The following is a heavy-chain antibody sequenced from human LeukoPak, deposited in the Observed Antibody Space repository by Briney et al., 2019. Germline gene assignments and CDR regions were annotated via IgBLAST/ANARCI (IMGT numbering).Heavy chain of an antibody. J-gene: IGHJ4*02. Sequence: ASVKVSCKASGYTFTGYYMHWVRQAPGQGLEWMGWINPNSGGTNYAQKFQGWVTMTRDMSISIAYMELSRLRSDDTAVYYCARARRSAAAGGVHFDYWGQGTLVTVSS. CDR2: INPNSGGT. V-gene: IGHV1-2*04. CDR3: ARARRSAAAGGVHFDY. D-gene: IGHD6-13*01. CDR1: GYTFTGYY.